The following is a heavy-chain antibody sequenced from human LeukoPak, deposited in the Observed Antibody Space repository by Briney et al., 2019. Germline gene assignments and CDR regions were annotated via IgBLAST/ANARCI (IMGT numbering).Heavy chain of an antibody. CDR3: ARGRYYYDSSGYYPDFDY. CDR1: SGSISSYY. D-gene: IGHD3-22*01. J-gene: IGHJ4*02. CDR2: IYYSGST. V-gene: IGHV4-59*01. Sequence: SETLSLTCTVSSGSISSYYWSWLRQPPGKGLEWIGYIYYSGSTNYNPSRKSRVTISVDTSKNQFSLKLSSVTAADTAVYYCARGRYYYDSSGYYPDFDYWGQGTLVTVSS.